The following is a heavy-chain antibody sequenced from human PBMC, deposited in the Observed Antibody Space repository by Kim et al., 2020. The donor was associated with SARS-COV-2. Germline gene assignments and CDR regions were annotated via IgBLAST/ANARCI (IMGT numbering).Heavy chain of an antibody. CDR3: ARGTRVAAARYYFDY. D-gene: IGHD6-13*01. CDR2: INHSGST. Sequence: SETLSLTCAVYGGSFSGYYWSWIRQPPGKGLEWIGEINHSGSTNYNPSLKSRVTISVDTSKNQFSLKLSSVTAADTAVYYCARGTRVAAARYYFDYWGQG. J-gene: IGHJ4*02. V-gene: IGHV4-34*01. CDR1: GGSFSGYY.